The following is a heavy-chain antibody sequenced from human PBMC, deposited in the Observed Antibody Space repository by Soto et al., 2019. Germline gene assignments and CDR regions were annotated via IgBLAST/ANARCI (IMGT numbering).Heavy chain of an antibody. Sequence: SVKVSCKASGGTFSSYAISWVRQALGQGLEWMGGIIPIFGTANYAQKFQGRVTITADESTSTAYMELSSLRSEDTAVYYCARATRYSYAPNYWGQGTLVTVSS. V-gene: IGHV1-69*13. D-gene: IGHD5-18*01. J-gene: IGHJ4*02. CDR2: IIPIFGTA. CDR1: GGTFSSYA. CDR3: ARATRYSYAPNY.